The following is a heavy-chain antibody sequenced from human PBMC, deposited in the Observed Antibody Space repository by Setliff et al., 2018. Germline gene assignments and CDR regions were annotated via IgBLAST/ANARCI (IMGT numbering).Heavy chain of an antibody. CDR2: IKQDGSEK. CDR1: GFTFSSYS. CDR3: ARDGGEY. Sequence: GGSLRLSCAASGFTFSSYSMSWVRQAPGKGLEWVTNIKQDGSEKYYVDSVKGRFTISKDNAKNSLYLQMNSRRAEDTAVYYCARDGGEYWGQGTLVTVSS. D-gene: IGHD3-16*01. V-gene: IGHV3-7*01. J-gene: IGHJ4*02.